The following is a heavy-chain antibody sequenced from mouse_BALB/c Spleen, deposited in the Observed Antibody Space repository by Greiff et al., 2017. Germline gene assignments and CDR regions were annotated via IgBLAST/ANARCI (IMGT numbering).Heavy chain of an antibody. CDR3: ARGGNWYFDV. Sequence: EVKVVESGGGLVKPGGSLKLSCAASGFTFSDYYMYWVRQTPEKRLEWVATISDGGSYTYYPDSVKGRFTISRDNAKNNLYLQMSSLKSEDTAMYYCARGGNWYFDVWGAGTTVTVSS. CDR2: ISDGGSYT. J-gene: IGHJ1*01. CDR1: GFTFSDYY. V-gene: IGHV5-4*02.